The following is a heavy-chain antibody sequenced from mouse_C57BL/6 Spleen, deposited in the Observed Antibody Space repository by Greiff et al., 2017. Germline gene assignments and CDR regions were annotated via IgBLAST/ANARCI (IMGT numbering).Heavy chain of an antibody. V-gene: IGHV1-81*01. CDR2: IFPRSGNT. CDR3: ARSLPGLLQMDY. Sequence: VQLVESGAELARPGASVKLSCKASGYTFTSCGISWVKQRTGQGLEWIGEIFPRSGNTYYNEKFKGKVTLTADKSSSTAYMERRSLTSEDSAVYFGARSLPGLLQMDYWGQGTSVTVSS. CDR1: GYTFTSCG. J-gene: IGHJ4*01. D-gene: IGHD2-3*01.